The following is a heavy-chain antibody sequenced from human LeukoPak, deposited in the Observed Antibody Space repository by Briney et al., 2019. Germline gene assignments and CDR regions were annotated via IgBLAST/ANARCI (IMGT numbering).Heavy chain of an antibody. CDR2: ISYDGSNK. CDR1: GFTFSSYA. J-gene: IGHJ6*02. CDR3: ARGGAARQLSTIYPYYYYGMDV. V-gene: IGHV3-30-3*01. D-gene: IGHD6-6*01. Sequence: GRSLRLSCAASGFTFSSYAMHWVRQAPGKGLEWVAVISYDGSNKYYADSVKGRFTISRDNSKNTLYLQMNSLRAEDMAVYYCARGGAARQLSTIYPYYYYGMDVWGQGTTVTVSS.